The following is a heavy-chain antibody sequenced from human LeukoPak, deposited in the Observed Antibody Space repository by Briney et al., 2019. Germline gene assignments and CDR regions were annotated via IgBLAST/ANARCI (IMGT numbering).Heavy chain of an antibody. CDR1: GYTLTELS. J-gene: IGHJ4*02. CDR2: FDPEDGET. CDR3: ATPLYGSGSYGPDY. Sequence: GASVKVSCKVSGYTLTELSMHWVRQAPGKGLEWMEGFDPEDGETIYAQKFQGRVTMTEDTSTDTAYMELSSLRSEDTAVYYCATPLYGSGSYGPDYWGQGTLVTVSS. D-gene: IGHD3-10*01. V-gene: IGHV1-24*01.